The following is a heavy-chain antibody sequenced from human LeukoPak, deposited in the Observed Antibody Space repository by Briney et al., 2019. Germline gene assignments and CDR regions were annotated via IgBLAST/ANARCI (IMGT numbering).Heavy chain of an antibody. CDR3: ARGGVGYSSSTIYNYLNDY. J-gene: IGHJ4*02. V-gene: IGHV1-69*06. CDR1: GGTFSSYA. Sequence: ASVKVSCKASGGTFSSYAISWVRQAPGQGLEWMGGIIPIFGTANYAQKFQGRVTITADKSTSTAYMELSSLRSEDTAVYYCARGGVGYSSSTIYNYLNDYWGQGTLVTVSS. CDR2: IIPIFGTA. D-gene: IGHD6-6*01.